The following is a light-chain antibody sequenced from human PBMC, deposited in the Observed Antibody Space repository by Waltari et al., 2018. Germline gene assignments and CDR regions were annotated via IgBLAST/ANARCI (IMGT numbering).Light chain of an antibody. V-gene: IGKV1-39*01. Sequence: EIQMTQSPSSLSASIGARVIITCRASETVNSDLNWFQQKAGKAPSLLIYGATTLESGVPSRFSGSGSGTEFTLTISSLQPEEFATYICQQSYSNPPWTFGQGTKVEVK. CDR2: GAT. J-gene: IGKJ1*01. CDR1: ETVNSD. CDR3: QQSYSNPPWT.